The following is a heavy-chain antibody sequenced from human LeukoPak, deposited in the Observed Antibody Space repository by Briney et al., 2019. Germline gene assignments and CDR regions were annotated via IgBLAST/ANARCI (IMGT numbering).Heavy chain of an antibody. Sequence: GGSLGLSCAASGFTFSSYWMPWVSQAPGKGLVWVPRINGEGSSTSYADSVKGRFTISRDNAKNTLYLQMNSLRAEDTAVYYCARSGSYYVWYFDLWGRGTLVTVSS. CDR3: ARSGSYYVWYFDL. D-gene: IGHD1-26*01. V-gene: IGHV3-74*01. CDR1: GFTFSSYW. J-gene: IGHJ2*01. CDR2: INGEGSST.